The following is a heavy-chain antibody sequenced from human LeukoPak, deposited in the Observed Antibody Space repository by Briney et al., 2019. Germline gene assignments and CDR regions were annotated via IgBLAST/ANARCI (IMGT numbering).Heavy chain of an antibody. CDR3: ANLNSILTMGSCY. J-gene: IGHJ4*02. V-gene: IGHV3-23*01. Sequence: PGGSLRLSCAASGFTFSSYAMSWVRQAPGKGLEWVSAISGSGDSTYYADSVKGRFTISRDNSKNTLYLQMSSLRAEDTAVYYCANLNSILTMGSCYWGQGTLVTVSS. CDR1: GFTFSSYA. CDR2: ISGSGDST. D-gene: IGHD4/OR15-4a*01.